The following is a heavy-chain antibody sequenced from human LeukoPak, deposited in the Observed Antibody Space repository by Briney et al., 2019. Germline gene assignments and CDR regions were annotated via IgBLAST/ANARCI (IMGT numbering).Heavy chain of an antibody. J-gene: IGHJ3*02. CDR2: ITWDGGST. CDR1: GFTFDDYA. V-gene: IGHV3-43D*03. CDR3: AKVPDIYDSSGYFI. D-gene: IGHD3-22*01. Sequence: GGSLRLSCAASGFTFDDYAMHWVRQGPGQGLEWGSLITWDGGSTYYADSVKGRFTISRDNSKNSLYLQMNSLRAEDTALYYCAKVPDIYDSSGYFIWGQGTMVTVSS.